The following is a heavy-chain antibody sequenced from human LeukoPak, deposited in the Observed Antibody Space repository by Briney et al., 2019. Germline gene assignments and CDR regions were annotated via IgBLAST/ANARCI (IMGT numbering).Heavy chain of an antibody. D-gene: IGHD2-15*01. CDR3: ARFPLGYCSGGSCGVYYYGMDV. J-gene: IGHJ6*02. Sequence: XXXXXXXGWMNPNRXXTGYAQKFQGRVTMTRNTSISTAYMELSSLRSEDTAVYYCARFPLGYCSGGSCGVYYYGMDVWGQGTTVTVSS. CDR2: MNPNRXXT. V-gene: IGHV1-8*01.